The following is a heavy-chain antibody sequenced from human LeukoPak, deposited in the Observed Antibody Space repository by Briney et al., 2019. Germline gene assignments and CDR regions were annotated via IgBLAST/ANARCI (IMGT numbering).Heavy chain of an antibody. CDR1: GFSLSPSGMC. J-gene: IGHJ4*02. V-gene: IGHV2-70*01. CDR2: FAWDDDK. CDR3: ARISRGSYLSFDY. D-gene: IGHD3-10*01. Sequence: SGPALVKPTQTLTLTCTFSGFSLSPSGMCVSWIRQPPGKALKWLALFAWDDDKYYSTSRQTRLNISKDNSKTQVVLTITIIHSVDTAAYYCARISRGSYLSFDYWGKGTLVTVSS.